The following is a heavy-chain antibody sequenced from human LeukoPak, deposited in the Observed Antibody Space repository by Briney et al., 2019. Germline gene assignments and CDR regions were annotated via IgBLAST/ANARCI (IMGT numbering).Heavy chain of an antibody. CDR2: INSDGSST. D-gene: IGHD7-27*01. V-gene: IGHV3-74*01. Sequence: GGSLRLSCAASGFTLSSYWMHWVRQAPGKGLVWVSRINSDGSSTSYADSVKGRFTISRDNAKNTLYLQMNTLRAEDTAVYYCVSIPGDWGQGILVTVSS. CDR3: VSIPGD. J-gene: IGHJ4*02. CDR1: GFTLSSYW.